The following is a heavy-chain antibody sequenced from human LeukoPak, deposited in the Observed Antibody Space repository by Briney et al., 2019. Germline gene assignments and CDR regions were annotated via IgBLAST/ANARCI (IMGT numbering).Heavy chain of an antibody. CDR3: ARGRPFSAGYHFDY. J-gene: IGHJ4*02. Sequence: PSETLSLTCTASGDSTSSDNYYGGWVRQPPGKGLEWIGNDYYRGSTYYNPSLKSRVTMSVDTSKNQFFLNVNSVTAADTAVYYCARGRPFSAGYHFDYWGQGILVTVSA. CDR1: GDSTSSDNYY. D-gene: IGHD1-26*01. CDR2: DYYRGST. V-gene: IGHV4-39*01.